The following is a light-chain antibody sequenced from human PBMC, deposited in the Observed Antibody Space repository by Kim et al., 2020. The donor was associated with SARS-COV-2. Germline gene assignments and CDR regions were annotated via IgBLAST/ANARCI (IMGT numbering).Light chain of an antibody. Sequence: DIRMTQSPSTLSAFVGDRVTITCRASQSINHWLAWYHQKPGKAPKLLIYDASNLQTGVPSRFSGSGSMTEFTLTVSSLQPDDFGTYYCQQYSTFSNTFGPGTKVDIK. J-gene: IGKJ2*01. CDR3: QQYSTFSNT. CDR1: QSINHW. V-gene: IGKV1-5*01. CDR2: DAS.